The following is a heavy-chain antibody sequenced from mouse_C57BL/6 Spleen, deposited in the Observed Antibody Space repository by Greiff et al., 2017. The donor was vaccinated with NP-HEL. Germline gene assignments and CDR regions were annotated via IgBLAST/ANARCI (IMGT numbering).Heavy chain of an antibody. CDR3: ASYYYGTWFAY. CDR1: GFTFSSYG. V-gene: IGHV5-6*01. J-gene: IGHJ3*01. CDR2: ISSGGSNT. D-gene: IGHD1-1*01. Sequence: EVKLVESGGDLVKPGGSLKLSCAASGFTFSSYGMSWVRQTPDKRLEWVATISSGGSNTYYPDSVKGRFTISRDNAKNTLYLQMSSLKSEDTAMYYCASYYYGTWFAYWGQGTLVTVSA.